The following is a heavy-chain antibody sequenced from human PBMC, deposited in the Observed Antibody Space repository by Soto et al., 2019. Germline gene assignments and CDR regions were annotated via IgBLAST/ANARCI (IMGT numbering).Heavy chain of an antibody. CDR1: GCTFSSYA. Sequence: EASVKVSCKASGCTFSSYAISCVRQAPGQGLEWMGGVIPIFGTANYAQKFQGRVTITADESTSTAYMELSSLRSEDTAVYYCARDSSGPGYSYGKFDYWGQGALVTVSS. D-gene: IGHD5-18*01. J-gene: IGHJ4*02. V-gene: IGHV1-69*13. CDR3: ARDSSGPGYSYGKFDY. CDR2: VIPIFGTA.